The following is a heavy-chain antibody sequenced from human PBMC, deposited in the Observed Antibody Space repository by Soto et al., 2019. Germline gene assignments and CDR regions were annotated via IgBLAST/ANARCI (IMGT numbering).Heavy chain of an antibody. CDR1: GGTFSSYA. Sequence: QVQLVQSGAEVKKPGSSVKVSCKASGGTFSSYAISWVRQAPGQGLEWMGGIIPIFGTANYAQKFQGRVTITADKSTSTAYMELSSLRSEDTAVYYCAREYCSSTSCSPGLYNYYGMDVWGQGTTVTVSS. D-gene: IGHD2-2*01. CDR2: IIPIFGTA. J-gene: IGHJ6*02. V-gene: IGHV1-69*06. CDR3: AREYCSSTSCSPGLYNYYGMDV.